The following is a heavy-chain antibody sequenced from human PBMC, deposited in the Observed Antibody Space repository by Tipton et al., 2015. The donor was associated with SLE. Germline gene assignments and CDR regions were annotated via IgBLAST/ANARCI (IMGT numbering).Heavy chain of an antibody. V-gene: IGHV1-69*06. Sequence: QSGAEVKKPGSSVKVSCKTSGAIFSNYTFSWVRQAPGQGLEWMGGIIPMFATADYAQKFQGRVTFTADKSTTTLYMELRSLRSEDTAVYYCARTTVTTMYFDLWGRGTLVTVSS. CDR2: IIPMFATA. CDR1: GAIFSNYT. J-gene: IGHJ2*01. CDR3: ARTTVTTMYFDL. D-gene: IGHD4-17*01.